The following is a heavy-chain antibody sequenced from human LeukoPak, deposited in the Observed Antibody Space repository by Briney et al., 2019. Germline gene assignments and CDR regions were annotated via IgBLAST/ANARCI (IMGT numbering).Heavy chain of an antibody. CDR1: GGSISSSSCY. D-gene: IGHD6-13*01. Sequence: SETLSLTCTVSGGSISSSSCYWGWIRQPPGKGLEWIGSIYYSGTTYYNPSLKSRVTISVDTSKNQFSLKLSSVTAADTAVYYCARVGSSPTHFDYWGQGTLVTVSS. CDR2: IYYSGTT. CDR3: ARVGSSPTHFDY. V-gene: IGHV4-39*07. J-gene: IGHJ4*02.